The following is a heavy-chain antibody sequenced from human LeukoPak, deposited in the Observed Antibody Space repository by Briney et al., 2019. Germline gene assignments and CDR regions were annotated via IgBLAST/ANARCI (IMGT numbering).Heavy chain of an antibody. Sequence: KPGGSLRLSCAASGFTFTTYAMSWVRQAPGKGLAWVSSVSGSGSHTYYADSVKGRFTISRDNSKNTLDLQMHSLRAEDTALYYCAKEVLGGNYGDYAVDYWGQGTLVTVSS. CDR2: VSGSGSHT. J-gene: IGHJ4*02. CDR1: GFTFTTYA. CDR3: AKEVLGGNYGDYAVDY. V-gene: IGHV3-23*01. D-gene: IGHD4-17*01.